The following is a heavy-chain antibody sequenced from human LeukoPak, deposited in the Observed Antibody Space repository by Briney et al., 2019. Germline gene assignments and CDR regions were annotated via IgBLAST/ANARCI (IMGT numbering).Heavy chain of an antibody. CDR1: GGSISSYY. V-gene: IGHV4-59*08. J-gene: IGHJ4*02. CDR3: ARSTTYNWNYYFDY. D-gene: IGHD1-7*01. CDR2: IYYSGST. Sequence: SETLSLTCTVSGGSISSYYWSWIRQPPGKGLEWIGYIYYSGSTNYNPSLKSRVTISVDTSKNQFSLKLSSVTAADTAVYYCARSTTYNWNYYFDYWGQGTLVTVSS.